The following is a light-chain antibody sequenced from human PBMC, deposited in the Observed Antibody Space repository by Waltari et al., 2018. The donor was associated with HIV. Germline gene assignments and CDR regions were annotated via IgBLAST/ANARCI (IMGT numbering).Light chain of an antibody. V-gene: IGLV8-61*01. CDR3: LLYMASGRV. Sequence: QTVVTQEPSFSVSPGGTITLTCGLSSGSVSSAYYPSWYLQTTGQPPRTLIYNTDTRSSWVPDRFSGSIVGNKAALTITGAQSEDESDYYCLLYMASGRVFGGGTRLTVL. J-gene: IGLJ3*02. CDR1: SGSVSSAYY. CDR2: NTD.